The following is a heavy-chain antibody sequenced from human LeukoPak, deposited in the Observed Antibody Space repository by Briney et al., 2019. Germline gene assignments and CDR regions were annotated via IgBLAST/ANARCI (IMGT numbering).Heavy chain of an antibody. CDR2: INPNSGGT. Sequence: ASVKVSCKASGYTFTGYYMHWVRQAPGQGPEWMGWINPNSGGTNYAQKFQGRVTMTRDTSISTAYMELSRLRSDDTAVYYCARLNLYGDYVGYAFDIWGQGTMVTVSS. D-gene: IGHD4-17*01. J-gene: IGHJ3*02. CDR3: ARLNLYGDYVGYAFDI. CDR1: GYTFTGYY. V-gene: IGHV1-2*02.